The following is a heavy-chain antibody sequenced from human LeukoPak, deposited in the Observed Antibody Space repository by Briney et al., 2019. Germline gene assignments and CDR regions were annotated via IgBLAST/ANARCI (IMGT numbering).Heavy chain of an antibody. V-gene: IGHV3-30*18. CDR1: GFTFSSYS. Sequence: GGSLRLSCAASGFTFSSYSMNWVRQAPGKGLEWVAVISDDGIKIYYGDSVKGRFTISRDNSKNTLNLQMDSLRADDTAVYYCGKGPGYSVYDNLPHHWGQGTLVTVPS. D-gene: IGHD5/OR15-5a*01. J-gene: IGHJ5*02. CDR2: ISDDGIKI. CDR3: GKGPGYSVYDNLPHH.